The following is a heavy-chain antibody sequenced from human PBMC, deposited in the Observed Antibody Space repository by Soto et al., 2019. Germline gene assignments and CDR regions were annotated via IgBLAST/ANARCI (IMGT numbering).Heavy chain of an antibody. J-gene: IGHJ4*02. CDR3: AQRSRGYAYYFDQ. Sequence: QITLKESGPTLVKPTQTLTLTCSFSGFSLSTRGVGVGWIRQPPGKALEWLALIFWDDDKWYSPSLRSRPTITEETSNNQVVLTLTNMDPVDTATYYCAQRSRGYAYYFDQWGQGTLVTVSS. V-gene: IGHV2-5*02. CDR1: GFSLSTRGVG. CDR2: IFWDDDK. D-gene: IGHD5-12*01.